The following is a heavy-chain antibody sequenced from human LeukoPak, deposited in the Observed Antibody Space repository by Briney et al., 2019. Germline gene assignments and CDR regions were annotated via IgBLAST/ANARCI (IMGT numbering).Heavy chain of an antibody. J-gene: IGHJ6*03. CDR1: GGSIKSDSYY. CDR2: IYISGST. D-gene: IGHD3-9*01. Sequence: SQTLSLTCSVSGGSIKSDSYYWSWFRQSAGRGLEWIGRIYISGSTNYNPSLKSRLTISMDMSKNQFSLKLRSVTAADTAVYYCARSPYDILTTYYVNYYMDVWGKGTTVTVSS. CDR3: ARSPYDILTTYYVNYYMDV. V-gene: IGHV4-61*02.